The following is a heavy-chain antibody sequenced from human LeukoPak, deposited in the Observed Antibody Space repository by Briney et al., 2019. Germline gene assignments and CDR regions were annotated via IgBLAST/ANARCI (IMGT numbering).Heavy chain of an antibody. CDR3: AKSHASIWNVYDY. J-gene: IGHJ4*02. CDR1: GFTFSGYA. D-gene: IGHD1-1*01. Sequence: PGGSLRLSCAASGFTFSGYAMSWVRLAPGKGLEWVSAITAGGDGTYCADSVKGRFTISRDNLKNMVFLQMNSLRAEDTAIYYCAKSHASIWNVYDYWGQGTLVTVSS. CDR2: ITAGGDGT. V-gene: IGHV3-23*01.